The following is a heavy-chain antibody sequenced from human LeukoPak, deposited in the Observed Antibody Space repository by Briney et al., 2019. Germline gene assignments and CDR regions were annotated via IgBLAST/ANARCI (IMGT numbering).Heavy chain of an antibody. CDR3: ARGGDHDYGDYGFSY. Sequence: SETLSLTCTVSGYSISSSSYYWGWIRQPPGKGLEWIGSIYYSGSTYYNPSLKSRVTISVDTSKNQFSLKLSSVTAADTAVYYCARGGDHDYGDYGFSYWGQGTLVTVSS. CDR2: IYYSGST. V-gene: IGHV4-39*07. CDR1: GYSISSSSYY. D-gene: IGHD4-17*01. J-gene: IGHJ4*02.